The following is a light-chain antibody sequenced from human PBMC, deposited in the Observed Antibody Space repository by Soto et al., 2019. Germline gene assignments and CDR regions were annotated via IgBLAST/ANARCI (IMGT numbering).Light chain of an antibody. Sequence: QSVLTQPASVSGSPGQSITISCTGTSSDVGAYNYVSWFQQHPGKAPKLMIYEVSNRPSGVSNRFSGSKSGNTASLTISGLQAEDEADYYCSSYTTSSTLLVFGGGTKVTVL. CDR3: SSYTTSSTLLV. CDR2: EVS. V-gene: IGLV2-14*01. CDR1: SSDVGAYNY. J-gene: IGLJ2*01.